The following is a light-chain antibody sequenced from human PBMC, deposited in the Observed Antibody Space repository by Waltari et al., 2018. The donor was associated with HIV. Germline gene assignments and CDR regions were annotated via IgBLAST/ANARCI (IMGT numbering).Light chain of an antibody. Sequence: QSVLTQPPSVSGAPGQRVTISCTGSSSNIRAGYAVHWYQQLPGTAPELLIYGNNNRPSGVPDRFSGSKSGTSASLAITGLQAEDEADYYCQSYDSSLSGSVFGGGTKLTVL. CDR3: QSYDSSLSGSV. CDR1: SSNIRAGYA. J-gene: IGLJ2*01. CDR2: GNN. V-gene: IGLV1-40*01.